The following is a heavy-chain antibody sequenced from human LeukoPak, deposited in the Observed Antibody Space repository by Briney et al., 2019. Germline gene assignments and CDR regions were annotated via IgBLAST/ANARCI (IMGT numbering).Heavy chain of an antibody. V-gene: IGHV3-30*04. CDR2: ISFGGTNK. J-gene: IGHJ4*02. Sequence: GKSLRLSCAASGFTFSNFPMHWVRQAPGKGLQWVEVISFGGTNKYYTDSVKGRFTISRDNSKNTLYLQMNSLRAEDTAVYYCARDTVLDYWGQGTLVTVSS. CDR1: GFTFSNFP. CDR3: ARDTVLDY. D-gene: IGHD4-17*01.